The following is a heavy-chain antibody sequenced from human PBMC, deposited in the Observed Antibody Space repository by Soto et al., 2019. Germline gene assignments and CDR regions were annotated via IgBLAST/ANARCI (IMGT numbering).Heavy chain of an antibody. J-gene: IGHJ4*02. Sequence: QMQLVQSGAEARKPGASVKVSCKTSGYTFTGYYLNWVRQAPGRGLEWVGWINPKTGDTNNAQKLQGRVTMTTDTSISTGYMELSGRKSDDTAVYYCVTGDHLVRWGQGTRVTVSS. CDR3: VTGDHLVR. D-gene: IGHD6-6*01. CDR1: GYTFTGYY. CDR2: INPKTGDT. V-gene: IGHV1-2*02.